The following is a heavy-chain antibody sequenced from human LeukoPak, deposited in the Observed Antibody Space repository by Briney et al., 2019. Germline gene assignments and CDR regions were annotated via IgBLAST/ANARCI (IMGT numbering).Heavy chain of an antibody. CDR3: ARPSGSYYGSIDY. CDR1: GYTFTGYY. V-gene: IGHV1-2*06. CDR2: INPNSGGT. Sequence: GASVKVSCKASGYTFTGYYMHWVRQAPGQGLEWMGRINPNSGGTNYAQKFQGGVTMTRDTSISTAYMELSRLRSDDTAVYYCARPSGSYYGSIDYWGQGTLVTVSS. D-gene: IGHD1-26*01. J-gene: IGHJ4*02.